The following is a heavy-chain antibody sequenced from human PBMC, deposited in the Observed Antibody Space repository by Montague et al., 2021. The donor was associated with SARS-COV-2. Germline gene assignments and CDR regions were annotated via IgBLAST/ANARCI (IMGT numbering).Heavy chain of an antibody. V-gene: IGHV4-34*01. D-gene: IGHD6-19*01. J-gene: IGHJ4*02. Sequence: SETLSLTCAVYGGSFSGYYWSWIRQPPGKGLERIGEINHSGSTNYNPSFKSRVTISVDTSKNQFSLKLSSVAAADTAVYYCARGSRQWLVRPPHYYYFDYWGQGTLVTVSS. CDR1: GGSFSGYY. CDR3: ARGSRQWLVRPPHYYYFDY. CDR2: INHSGST.